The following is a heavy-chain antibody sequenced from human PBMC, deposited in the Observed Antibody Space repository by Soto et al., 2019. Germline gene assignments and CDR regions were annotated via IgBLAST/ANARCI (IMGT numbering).Heavy chain of an antibody. V-gene: IGHV4-39*01. CDR2: IYYSGST. J-gene: IGHJ4*02. Sequence: QLQLQESGPGLVKPSETLSLTCTVSGGSISSSSYYWGWIRQPPGKGLEWIGSIYYSGSTYYNPSLQSRVTLAVVTSQNQSALKLSSVTAADTAVYYCARLGIAVAGTSLDYWGPGTLVTVSS. CDR3: ARLGIAVAGTSLDY. D-gene: IGHD6-19*01. CDR1: GGSISSSSYY.